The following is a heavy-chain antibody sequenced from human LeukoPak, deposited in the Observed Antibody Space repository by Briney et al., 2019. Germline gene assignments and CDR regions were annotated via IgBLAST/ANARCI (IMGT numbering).Heavy chain of an antibody. CDR1: GFTFSSYG. D-gene: IGHD2-2*01. J-gene: IGHJ4*02. Sequence: GGSLRLSCAASGFTFSSYGMHWVRQAPGKWLEWVAFIRHDGSDKYYADSVKGRFTISRDNSKNTLYLQMNSLRAEDTAVYYCAPPECSINCWGALHSWGRGTLVTVSS. V-gene: IGHV3-30*02. CDR2: IRHDGSDK. CDR3: APPECSINCWGALHS.